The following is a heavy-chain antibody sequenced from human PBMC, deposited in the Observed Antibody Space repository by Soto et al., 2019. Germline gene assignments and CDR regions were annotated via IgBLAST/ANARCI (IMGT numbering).Heavy chain of an antibody. CDR2: INPSGGST. CDR1: GYTFTSYY. Sequence: ASVKVSCKASGYTFTSYYMHWVRRAPGQGLEWMGIINPSGGSTSYAQKFQGRVTMTRDTSTSTVYMELSSLRSEDTAVYYCARDSIAVAGYRATDYWGQGTLVTGSS. J-gene: IGHJ4*02. V-gene: IGHV1-46*01. D-gene: IGHD6-19*01. CDR3: ARDSIAVAGYRATDY.